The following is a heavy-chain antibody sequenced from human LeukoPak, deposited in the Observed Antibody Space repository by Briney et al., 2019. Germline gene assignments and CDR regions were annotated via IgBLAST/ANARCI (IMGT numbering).Heavy chain of an antibody. CDR1: GFTFSSYG. V-gene: IGHV3-30*03. CDR3: ARDYGDYLFDY. CDR2: ISYDGSNK. D-gene: IGHD4-17*01. J-gene: IGHJ4*02. Sequence: GRSLRLSCAASGFTFSSYGMHWVRQAPGKGLEWVAVISYDGSNKYYADSVKGRFTISRDNSKNTLYLQMNSLRAEDTAVYYCARDYGDYLFDYWGQGTLVTVSS.